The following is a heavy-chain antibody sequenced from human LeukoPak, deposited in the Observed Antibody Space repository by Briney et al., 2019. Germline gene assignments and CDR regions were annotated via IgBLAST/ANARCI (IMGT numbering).Heavy chain of an antibody. V-gene: IGHV4-34*01. Sequence: SETLSLTCAVYGGSFSGYYWSWIRQPPGKGLEWIGEINHSGSTNYNPSLKSRVTISVDTSKNQFSLKLSSVTAADTAVYYCAREGSCPAFDIWGQGTMVTVSS. CDR1: GGSFSGYY. J-gene: IGHJ3*02. D-gene: IGHD3-10*01. CDR2: INHSGST. CDR3: AREGSCPAFDI.